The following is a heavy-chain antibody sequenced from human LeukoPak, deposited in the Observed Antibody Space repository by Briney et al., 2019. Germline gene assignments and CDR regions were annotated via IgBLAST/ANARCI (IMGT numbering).Heavy chain of an antibody. V-gene: IGHV1-69*13. CDR3: ARFMAAAGTGDAFDI. CDR1: GGTFSSYA. Sequence: ASVKVSCKASGGTFSSYAISWVRQAPGQGLEWMGGIIPIFGTANYAQKFQGRATITADESTSTAYMELSSLRSEDTAVYYCARFMAAAGTGDAFDIWGQGTMVTVSS. D-gene: IGHD6-13*01. CDR2: IIPIFGTA. J-gene: IGHJ3*02.